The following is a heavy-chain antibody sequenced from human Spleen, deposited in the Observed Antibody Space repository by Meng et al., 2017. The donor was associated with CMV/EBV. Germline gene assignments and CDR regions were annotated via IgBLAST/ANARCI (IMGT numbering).Heavy chain of an antibody. Sequence: SITSADYYWCWIRPPPGKGLAWLGYLHYGGSPYYNPSLKSRVTISLATSERQFSPRLSSVTAADTAVYYCARWDYIVIVPYAMVDYWGQGRLVTVSS. D-gene: IGHD2-2*01. CDR2: LHYGGSP. CDR3: ARWDYIVIVPYAMVDY. V-gene: IGHV4-30-4*08. CDR1: SITSADYY. J-gene: IGHJ4*02.